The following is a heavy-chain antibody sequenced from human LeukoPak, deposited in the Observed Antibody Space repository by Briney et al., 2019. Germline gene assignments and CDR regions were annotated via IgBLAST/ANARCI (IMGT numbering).Heavy chain of an antibody. D-gene: IGHD3-3*01. CDR3: AREGPSGITIFGVVIRGSFDY. J-gene: IGHJ4*02. V-gene: IGHV3-30*03. CDR1: GFTFSSYG. Sequence: PGGSLRLSCAASGFTFSSYGMHWVRQAPGKGLEWVAVISYDGSNKYYADSVKGRFTISRDNSKNTLYLQMNSLRAEDTAVYYCAREGPSGITIFGVVIRGSFDYWGQGTLVTVSS. CDR2: ISYDGSNK.